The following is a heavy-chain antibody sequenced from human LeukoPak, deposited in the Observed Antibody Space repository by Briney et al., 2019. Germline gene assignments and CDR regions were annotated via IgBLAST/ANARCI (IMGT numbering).Heavy chain of an antibody. CDR1: GYTFTVYY. CDR2: INPNSGGT. Sequence: ASVKVSCKASGYTFTVYYMHWVRQAPGQGFEYMGWINPNSGGTNYVQKFQGRVTMTRDTSISTAYMELSRLRSDDTAVYYCALYSSGLFDPWGQGTLVTVSS. D-gene: IGHD3-22*01. V-gene: IGHV1-2*02. CDR3: ALYSSGLFDP. J-gene: IGHJ5*02.